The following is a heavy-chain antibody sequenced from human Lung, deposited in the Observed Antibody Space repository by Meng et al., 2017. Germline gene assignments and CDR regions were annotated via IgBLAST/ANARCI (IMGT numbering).Heavy chain of an antibody. D-gene: IGHD6-19*01. CDR2: ITASNGNT. J-gene: IGHJ5*02. CDR1: GYTFTNYA. V-gene: IGHV1-3*01. Sequence: QVQLVQSGAEVKTPGASVRLSCLASGYTFTNYAIHWVRQAPGQRIEWMGWITASNGNTKYSQKFQGRVTIIRDTYASTVYMELSSLRSEDTAVYYCARGDQPWPHRFDPWGQGTLVTVSS. CDR3: ARGDQPWPHRFDP.